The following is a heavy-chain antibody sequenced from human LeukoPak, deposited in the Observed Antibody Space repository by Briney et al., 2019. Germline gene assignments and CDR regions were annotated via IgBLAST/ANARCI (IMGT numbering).Heavy chain of an antibody. Sequence: GGSLRLSCAASGFTFTTYSMTWVRQAPGKGLEWVSVISGDGGHTYYADSVKGRFTISRDNSKNTLYLQMNSLRAEDTAIYYCAKKLVPNARAWFDPWGQGTLVTVSS. CDR2: ISGDGGHT. D-gene: IGHD5-12*01. CDR3: AKKLVPNARAWFDP. V-gene: IGHV3-23*01. J-gene: IGHJ5*02. CDR1: GFTFTTYS.